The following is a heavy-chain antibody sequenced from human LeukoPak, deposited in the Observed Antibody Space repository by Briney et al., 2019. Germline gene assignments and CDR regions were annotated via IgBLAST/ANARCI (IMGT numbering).Heavy chain of an antibody. CDR1: GFTFSSYS. CDR2: ISSSSSTI. V-gene: IGHV3-48*04. CDR3: ARDSFYDSSGGEGY. D-gene: IGHD3-22*01. J-gene: IGHJ4*02. Sequence: QSGGSLRLSCAASGFTFSSYSMNWVRQAPGKGLEWVSYISSSSSTIYYADSVKGRFTISRDNAKNSLYLQMNSLRAEDTAVYYCARDSFYDSSGGEGYWGQGTLVTVSS.